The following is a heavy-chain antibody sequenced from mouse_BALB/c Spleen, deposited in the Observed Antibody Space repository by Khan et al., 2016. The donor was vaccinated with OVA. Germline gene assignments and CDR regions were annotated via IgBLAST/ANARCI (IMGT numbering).Heavy chain of an antibody. Sequence: QVQLQQSGPGLVAPSQSLSITCTISGFSLTNYGVHWVRQPPGKGLEWLVVIWHDGSTTYNSALKSRLTISKDNSKSHVFLKMNSLQTDDTAMYFCARQPYYQYNVEDYWGQGTSGTVSS. CDR2: IWHDGST. D-gene: IGHD2-10*01. J-gene: IGHJ4*01. V-gene: IGHV2-6-1*01. CDR3: ARQPYYQYNVEDY. CDR1: GFSLTNYG.